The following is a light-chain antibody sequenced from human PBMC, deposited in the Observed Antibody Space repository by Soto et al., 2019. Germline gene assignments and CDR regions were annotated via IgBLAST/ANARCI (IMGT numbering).Light chain of an antibody. CDR1: QSVSSX. CDR2: GAS. Sequence: EIVMTQSPATLSVSPGERATLSCRASQSVSSXXAWYQQKPGQAPRLLIYGASTRATGIPARFSGSGSGTXFXXXIXXLQSEDFAVYYCQQYNNWRPQTFGQGTKVEIK. J-gene: IGKJ1*01. V-gene: IGKV3-15*01. CDR3: QQYNNWRPQT.